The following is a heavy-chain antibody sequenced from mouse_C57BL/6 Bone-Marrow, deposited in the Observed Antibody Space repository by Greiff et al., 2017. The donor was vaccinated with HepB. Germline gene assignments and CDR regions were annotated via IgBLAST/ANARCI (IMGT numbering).Heavy chain of an antibody. Sequence: EVKLQESGPELVKPGASVKISCKASGYTFTDYYMNWVKQSHGKSLEWIGDINPNNGGTSYNQKFKGKATLTVDKSSSTAYMELRSLTSEDSAVYYCARLDYYRGAMDYWGQGTSVTVSS. V-gene: IGHV1-26*01. CDR3: ARLDYYRGAMDY. CDR1: GYTFTDYY. D-gene: IGHD1-1*01. CDR2: INPNNGGT. J-gene: IGHJ4*01.